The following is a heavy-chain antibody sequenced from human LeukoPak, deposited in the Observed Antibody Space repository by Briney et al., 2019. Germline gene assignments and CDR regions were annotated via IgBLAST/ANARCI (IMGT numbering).Heavy chain of an antibody. CDR3: AKASSSLPYYFDY. CDR1: GNYW. V-gene: IGHV3-74*01. CDR2: INSDGSWT. J-gene: IGHJ4*02. D-gene: IGHD6-6*01. Sequence: GGSLRLSCAASGNYWMHWVRQVPGKGLVWVSHINSDGSWTSYADSVKGRFTISKDNSKNTLYLQMNSLRAEDTAVYYCAKASSSLPYYFDYWGQGTLVTVSS.